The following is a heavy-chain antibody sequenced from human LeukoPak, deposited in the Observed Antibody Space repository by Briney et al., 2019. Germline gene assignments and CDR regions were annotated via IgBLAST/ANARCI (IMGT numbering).Heavy chain of an antibody. D-gene: IGHD2-15*01. CDR2: IRYDGSNK. CDR1: GFTFSSYG. CDR3: ASGAPRLSYYYYMDV. V-gene: IGHV3-30*02. J-gene: IGHJ6*03. Sequence: GGSLRLSCAASGFTFSSYGMHWVRQAPGKGLEWVAFIRYDGSNKYYADSVKGRFTISRDNSKNTLYLQMNSLRAEDTAVYYCASGAPRLSYYYYMDVWGKGTTVTISS.